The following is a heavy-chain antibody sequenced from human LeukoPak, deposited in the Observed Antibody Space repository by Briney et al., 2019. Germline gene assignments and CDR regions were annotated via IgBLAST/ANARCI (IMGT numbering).Heavy chain of an antibody. Sequence: GGSLRLSCAASGFTVSSNYMSWVRQAPGKGLEWVSVIYSGGSTYYADSVKGRFTISRDNSKNTLYLQMNSLRAEDTAVYYCARRPAAEYYYYGMDVWGQGTTVTVSS. D-gene: IGHD2-2*01. V-gene: IGHV3-53*01. J-gene: IGHJ6*02. CDR1: GFTVSSNY. CDR3: ARRPAAEYYYYGMDV. CDR2: IYSGGST.